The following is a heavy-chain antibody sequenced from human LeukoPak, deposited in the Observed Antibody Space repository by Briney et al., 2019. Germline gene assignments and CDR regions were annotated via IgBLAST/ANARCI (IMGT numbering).Heavy chain of an antibody. CDR1: GFTFEDYG. D-gene: IGHD1/OR15-1a*01. CDR3: AKGRGITGTTFDFDY. J-gene: IGHJ4*02. V-gene: IGHV3-20*04. CDR2: INWSGGST. Sequence: GGSLRVSCAASGFTFEDYGMSWDRQAPGKGLEWVSGINWSGGSTGYADSVTGRFTISRDNAKKSLYLQMNSLRAEDTALYYCAKGRGITGTTFDFDYWGQGTLVTVSS.